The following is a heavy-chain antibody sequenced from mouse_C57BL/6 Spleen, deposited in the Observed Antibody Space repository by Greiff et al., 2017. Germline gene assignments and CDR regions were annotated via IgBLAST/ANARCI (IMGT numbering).Heavy chain of an antibody. J-gene: IGHJ2*01. CDR2: IYPGDGDT. D-gene: IGHD4-1*01. V-gene: IGHV1-82*01. CDR1: GYAFSSSW. CDR3: ARSGLGPQYYFDD. Sequence: VQLQQSGPELVKPGASVKISCKASGYAFSSSWMNWVKQRPGKGLEWIGRIYPGDGDTNYNGKFKGKATLTADKSSSTAYMQLSSLTSEDSAVXVCARSGLGPQYYFDDWGQGTTLTVSS.